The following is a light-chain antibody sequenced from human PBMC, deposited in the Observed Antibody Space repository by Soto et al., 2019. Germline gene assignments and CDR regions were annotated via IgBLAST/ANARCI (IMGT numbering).Light chain of an antibody. Sequence: EIVLTQSPGTLSLSPGERATLSCRASQSVSSGYLAWYQQKPGQPPRVLIYETSSRATGIPDRFSGSGSGTDFTLTISSLEPEDFAVYYCQQRSNWPTFGG. CDR1: QSVSSGY. V-gene: IGKV3D-20*02. CDR2: ETS. CDR3: QQRSNWPT. J-gene: IGKJ4*01.